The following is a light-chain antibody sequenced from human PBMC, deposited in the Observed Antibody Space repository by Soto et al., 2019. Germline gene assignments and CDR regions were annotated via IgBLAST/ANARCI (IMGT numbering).Light chain of an antibody. CDR3: QQYGISPQT. V-gene: IGKV3-20*01. J-gene: IGKJ1*01. Sequence: EIVFTQSPGTLSLSPGEKATLSCRASQSVSSNYLAWYQQKPGQAPRLLIYDASSRATGIPDRFSGSGSGTDFTLTISRLEPEDFAVYYCQQYGISPQTFGHGTKVDIK. CDR1: QSVSSNY. CDR2: DAS.